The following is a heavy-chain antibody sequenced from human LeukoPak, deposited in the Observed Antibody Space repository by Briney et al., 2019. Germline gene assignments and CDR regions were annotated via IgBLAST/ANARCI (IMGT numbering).Heavy chain of an antibody. V-gene: IGHV4-39*07. CDR3: ARGRKTPFLVGYYMDV. Sequence: PSETLSLTCTVSGGSISSSSYYWGWIRQPPGKGLEWIGSIYYSGSTYYNPSLKSRVTISVDTSKNQFSLKLSSVTAADTAVYYCARGRKTPFLVGYYMDVWGKGTTVTVSS. J-gene: IGHJ6*03. CDR1: GGSISSSSYY. D-gene: IGHD1-14*01. CDR2: IYYSGST.